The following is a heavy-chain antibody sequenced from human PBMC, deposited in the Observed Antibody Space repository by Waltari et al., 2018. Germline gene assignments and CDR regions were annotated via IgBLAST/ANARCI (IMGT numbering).Heavy chain of an antibody. Sequence: QVHLVQSGAEVTKPRASVKVACKPSGYPFTESHLHWVRQAPGQGLEWMGWINPKSGATYYAQTFQGWVTMTRDTSTSTVFMELSSLKSDDTAVYYCARRSCNGECYAPYIYWGQGTLFTVSS. CDR3: ARRSCNGECYAPYIY. J-gene: IGHJ4*02. D-gene: IGHD2-8*01. CDR1: GYPFTESH. V-gene: IGHV1-2*04. CDR2: INPKSGAT.